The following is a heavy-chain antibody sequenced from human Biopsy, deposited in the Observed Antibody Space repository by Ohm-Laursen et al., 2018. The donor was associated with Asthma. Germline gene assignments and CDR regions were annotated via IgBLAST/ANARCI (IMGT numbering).Heavy chain of an antibody. J-gene: IGHJ6*02. V-gene: IGHV3-11*01. D-gene: IGHD6-25*01. CDR1: GFSFSDYY. Sequence: SLRLSCLASGFSFSDYYMTWMRQAPGKGLEWVSSISSSGSTTYPAESVKGRFTISRDNAQKSLFLQMGSLGAEDTAIYYCARVFESSEWGPFYHFGLDVWGQGTTVAVSS. CDR3: ARVFESSEWGPFYHFGLDV. CDR2: ISSSGSTT.